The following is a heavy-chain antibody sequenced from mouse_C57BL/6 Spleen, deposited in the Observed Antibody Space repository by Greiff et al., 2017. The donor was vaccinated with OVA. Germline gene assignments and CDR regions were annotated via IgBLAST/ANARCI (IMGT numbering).Heavy chain of an antibody. V-gene: IGHV1-55*01. CDR3: ASYYYGSTHWYFDV. D-gene: IGHD1-1*01. CDR2: IYPGSGST. Sequence: VQLQQPGAELVKPGASVKMSCKASGYTFTSYWITWVKQRPGQGLEWIGDIYPGSGSTNYNEKFKGKATLTVDTSSSTAYMQLSSLTSEDSAVYYCASYYYGSTHWYFDVWGTATTVTVSS. CDR1: GYTFTSYW. J-gene: IGHJ1*03.